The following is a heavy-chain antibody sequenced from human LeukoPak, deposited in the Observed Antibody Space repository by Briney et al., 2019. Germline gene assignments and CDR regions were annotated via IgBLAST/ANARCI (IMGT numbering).Heavy chain of an antibody. J-gene: IGHJ3*02. V-gene: IGHV3-53*01. CDR3: ARFDWTPYAFDI. Sequence: GGSLRLSCTASGFTFGDYAMSWFRQAPGKGLEWVSVIYSGGSTYYADSVKGRFTISRDNSKNTLYLQMNSLRAEDTAVYYCARFDWTPYAFDIWGQGTMVTVSS. CDR2: IYSGGST. CDR1: GFTFGDYA. D-gene: IGHD3-9*01.